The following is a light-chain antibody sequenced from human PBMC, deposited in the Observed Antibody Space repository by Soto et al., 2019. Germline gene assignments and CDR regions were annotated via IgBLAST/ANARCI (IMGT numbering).Light chain of an antibody. Sequence: DIALTQSPGTLYLSPGEKATLSCRASHTISSSYLAWYQQKPGQAPRLLRYGISRRATGIPDRFSGSGSGTDFTLTITRLEPEDFAVYYCQQYVTSSPRTFGQGTKVDI. CDR1: HTISSSY. CDR3: QQYVTSSPRT. J-gene: IGKJ1*01. CDR2: GIS. V-gene: IGKV3-20*01.